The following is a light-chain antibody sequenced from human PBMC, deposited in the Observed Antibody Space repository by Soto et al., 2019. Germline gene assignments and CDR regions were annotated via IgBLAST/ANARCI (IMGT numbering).Light chain of an antibody. CDR3: QQRCDGPPGT. J-gene: IGKJ4*01. CDR1: QGVGSY. CDR2: DAS. V-gene: IGKV3-11*01. Sequence: EIVLTKSPVTLSLSPGERATLSCRASQGVGSYLAWYQQKPGQAPRLLIYDASHRATDIPARFSGSGSGTDFTLTISSLEPEDFAVYYCQQRCDGPPGTFGGGTKVDVK.